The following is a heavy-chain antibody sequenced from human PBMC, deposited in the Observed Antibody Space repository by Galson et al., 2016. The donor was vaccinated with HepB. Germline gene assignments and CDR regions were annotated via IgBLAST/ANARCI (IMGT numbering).Heavy chain of an antibody. CDR2: INAAKGNT. J-gene: IGHJ5*02. CDR3: ARDQDYDFWSGRNRLDL. V-gene: IGHV1-3*01. D-gene: IGHD3-3*01. Sequence: SVKVSCKASGFSFTNYAVHWVRQAPGQRLEWMGWINAAKGNTKYSQKFQGRVTIFRDTSASTAYMELSSLRSEDTAIYYCARDQDYDFWSGRNRLDLWGQGTLVTVSS. CDR1: GFSFTNYA.